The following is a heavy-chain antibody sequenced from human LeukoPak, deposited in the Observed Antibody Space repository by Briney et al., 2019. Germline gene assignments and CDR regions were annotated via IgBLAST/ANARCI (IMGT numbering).Heavy chain of an antibody. CDR1: GGSISSYY. CDR2: IYYSGST. D-gene: IGHD1-26*01. Sequence: SETLSLTCTVSGGSISSYYWSWIRQPPGKGLEWIGYIYYSGSTNYNPSLKSRVTISVDTSKNQFSLKLSSVTAADTAVYYCARGGKWELPLDYWGQGTLVTDSS. J-gene: IGHJ4*02. V-gene: IGHV4-59*01. CDR3: ARGGKWELPLDY.